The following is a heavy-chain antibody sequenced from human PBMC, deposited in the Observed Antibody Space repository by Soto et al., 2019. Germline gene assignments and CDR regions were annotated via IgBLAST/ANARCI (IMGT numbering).Heavy chain of an antibody. J-gene: IGHJ4*02. Sequence: EVKLLESGGGLVQPGGSLRLSCAASGFIFSGYAMTWVRQAPGKGLEWVSSISGSDGTTSYADSVKGRFTISRDSSKNTLYLQMNSLRAEDTAVYYCAKVEYPSGWYIGYYFDYWGQGTLVTVSS. V-gene: IGHV3-23*01. CDR2: ISGSDGTT. CDR1: GFIFSGYA. CDR3: AKVEYPSGWYIGYYFDY. D-gene: IGHD6-19*01.